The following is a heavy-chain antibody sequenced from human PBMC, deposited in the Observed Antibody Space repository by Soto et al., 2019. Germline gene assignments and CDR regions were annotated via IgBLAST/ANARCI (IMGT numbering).Heavy chain of an antibody. D-gene: IGHD3-22*01. CDR3: VSRGGYYYV. CDR1: GFTFSTYW. CDR2: INQDGSEK. J-gene: IGHJ4*02. Sequence: EVQLVESGGGLVQPGGSLRLSCAASGFTFSTYWMSWVRQAPGKGLEWVANINQDGSEKYYVDSVKGRVTISRDNAKNSLYLQMNSLRAEDTAVYYCVSRGGYYYVWGQGTLVTVSS. V-gene: IGHV3-7*01.